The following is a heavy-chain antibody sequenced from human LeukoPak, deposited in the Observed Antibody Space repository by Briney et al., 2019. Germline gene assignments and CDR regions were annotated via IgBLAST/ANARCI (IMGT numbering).Heavy chain of an antibody. V-gene: IGHV4-61*02. CDR2: IYTSGST. CDR1: GGSISSGGYY. Sequence: PSETLSLTCTVSGGSISSGGYYWSWIRQPAGKGLEWIGRIYTSGSTNYNPSLKSRVTMSVDTSKNQFSLKLSSVTAADTAVYYCARGGGRGGSGNLYGMDVWGQGTTVTVSS. CDR3: ARGGGRGGSGNLYGMDV. J-gene: IGHJ6*02. D-gene: IGHD3-10*01.